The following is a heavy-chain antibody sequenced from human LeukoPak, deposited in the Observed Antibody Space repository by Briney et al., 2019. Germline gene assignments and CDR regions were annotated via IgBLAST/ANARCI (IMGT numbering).Heavy chain of an antibody. CDR2: ISAYNGNT. Sequence: ASVKVSCKASGGTFKNYAISWVRQAPGQGLEWMGWISAYNGNTNYAQKLQGRVTMTTDTSTSTAYMELRSLRSDDTAVYYCARRLDYYDISGYHTLDYWGQGTLVTVSS. CDR1: GGTFKNYA. J-gene: IGHJ4*02. V-gene: IGHV1-18*01. CDR3: ARRLDYYDISGYHTLDY. D-gene: IGHD3-22*01.